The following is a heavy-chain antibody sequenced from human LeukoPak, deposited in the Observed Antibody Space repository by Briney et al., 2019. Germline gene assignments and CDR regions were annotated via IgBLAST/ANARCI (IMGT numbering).Heavy chain of an antibody. D-gene: IGHD6-19*01. CDR3: ARARVAVHFFDY. J-gene: IGHJ4*02. CDR1: GFTFSSYS. CDR2: IISSSSYI. Sequence: GGSLRLSCAASGFTFSSYSMNWVRQAPGKGLEGVSSIISSSSYIYYADSVKGRFTISRDNAKNSLYLQMNSLRAEDTAVYYCARARVAVHFFDYWGQGTLVTVSS. V-gene: IGHV3-21*01.